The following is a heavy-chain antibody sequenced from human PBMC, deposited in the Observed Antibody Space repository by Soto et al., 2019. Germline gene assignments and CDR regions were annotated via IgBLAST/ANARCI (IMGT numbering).Heavy chain of an antibody. Sequence: ASVKVSCKASGYTFTSYAMHWVRQAPGQRLEWMGWINAGNGNTKYSQKFQGRVTITRDTSASTAYMELSSLRSEDTAVYYCARGIAADGRYYYYGMDVWGQGTTVTVSS. CDR2: INAGNGNT. D-gene: IGHD6-13*01. CDR1: GYTFTSYA. CDR3: ARGIAADGRYYYYGMDV. V-gene: IGHV1-3*01. J-gene: IGHJ6*02.